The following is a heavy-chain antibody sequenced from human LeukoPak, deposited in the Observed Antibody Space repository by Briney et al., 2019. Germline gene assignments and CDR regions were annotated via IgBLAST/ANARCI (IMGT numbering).Heavy chain of an antibody. CDR1: GDSISSYY. Sequence: SETLSLTCTVSGDSISSYYWSWIRQPPGKGLEWIGYIYYSGSTNYNPSLKSRVTISVDTSKNQSSLKLSSLRSEDTAVYYCATATLYDFWSGGYYYMDVWGKGTTVTVSS. D-gene: IGHD3-3*01. CDR3: ATATLYDFWSGGYYYMDV. J-gene: IGHJ6*03. CDR2: IYYSGST. V-gene: IGHV4-59*01.